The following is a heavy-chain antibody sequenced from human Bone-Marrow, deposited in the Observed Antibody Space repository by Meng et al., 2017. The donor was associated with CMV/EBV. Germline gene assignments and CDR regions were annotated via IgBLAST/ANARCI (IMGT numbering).Heavy chain of an antibody. D-gene: IGHD6-19*01. CDR2: ISSSSSYI. CDR1: GLTFSSYS. J-gene: IGHJ4*02. CDR3: ARGFPTQWLVLDY. V-gene: IGHV3-21*01. Sequence: GGSLRLSCAASGLTFSSYSMNWVRQAPGKGLEWVSSISSSSSYIYYTDSVKGRFTISRDNAKNSLNLQMNSLRAEDTAVYYCARGFPTQWLVLDYWGQGTLVTVSS.